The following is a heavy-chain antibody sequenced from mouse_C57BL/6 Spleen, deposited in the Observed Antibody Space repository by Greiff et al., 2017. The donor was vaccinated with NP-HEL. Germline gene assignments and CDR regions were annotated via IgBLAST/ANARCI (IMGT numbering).Heavy chain of an antibody. Sequence: VQLQQSGPGLVQPSQSLSITCTASGFSLTSYGVHWVRQSPGQGLEWLGVIWSGGSTDYNAAFITRLSISKDNSKSQVFFKMNSLQADDTAIYYCARPADQATDAMDYWGQGTSVTVSS. J-gene: IGHJ4*01. CDR3: ARPADQATDAMDY. D-gene: IGHD3-2*02. CDR2: IWSGGST. V-gene: IGHV2-2*01. CDR1: GFSLTSYG.